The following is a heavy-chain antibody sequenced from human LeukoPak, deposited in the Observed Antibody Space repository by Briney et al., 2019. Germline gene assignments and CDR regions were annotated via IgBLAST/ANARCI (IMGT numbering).Heavy chain of an antibody. CDR3: ATDIRRYCSSASCYRNDFDI. J-gene: IGHJ3*02. V-gene: IGHV1-18*01. CDR2: ISAYNGNT. D-gene: IGHD2-2*01. Sequence: AVQVSCQGSGYTFPKYVIRWVRQAPGKGRARMGWISAYNGNTKYEKKHQGRVNMTTDTSTSTAYMEQRSLRSNDTAVYSWATDIRRYCSSASCYRNDFDIRGQGTMVTVSS. CDR1: GYTFPKYV.